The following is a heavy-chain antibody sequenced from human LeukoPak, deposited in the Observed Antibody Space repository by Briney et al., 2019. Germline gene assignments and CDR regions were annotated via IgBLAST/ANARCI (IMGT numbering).Heavy chain of an antibody. CDR2: IRSDGGDK. CDR3: AKDSSWSFDY. Sequence: GGSLRLSCAASGFTSSSYGMHWVRQAPGKGLEWVAFIRSDGGDKYYADSVKGRLTISRDNSRNILYLQMNSLTAEDTAVYYCAKDSSWSFDYWGQGTLVTVSS. J-gene: IGHJ4*02. CDR1: GFTSSSYG. D-gene: IGHD6-13*01. V-gene: IGHV3-30*02.